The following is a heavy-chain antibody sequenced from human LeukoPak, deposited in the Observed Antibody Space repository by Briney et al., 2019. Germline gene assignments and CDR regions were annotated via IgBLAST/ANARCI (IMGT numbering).Heavy chain of an antibody. J-gene: IGHJ5*02. CDR3: ARVGTYYYDSSGSYGWFDP. CDR2: ISGSGGST. V-gene: IGHV3-23*01. CDR1: GFTFSSYA. D-gene: IGHD3-22*01. Sequence: GGSLRLSCAASGFTFSSYAMSWVRQAPGKGLEWVSGISGSGGSTYYADSVKGRFTISRDNSKNTLYLQMNSLRAEDTAVYYCARVGTYYYDSSGSYGWFDPWGQGTLVTVSS.